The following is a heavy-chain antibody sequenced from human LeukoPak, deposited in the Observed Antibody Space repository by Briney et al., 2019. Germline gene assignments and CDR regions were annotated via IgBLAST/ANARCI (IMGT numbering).Heavy chain of an antibody. CDR1: GGSISSSSYY. CDR2: IYYSGST. D-gene: IGHD1-26*01. CDR3: ARLSGSYSVWFGP. Sequence: SETLSLTCTVSGGSISSSSYYWGWIRQPPGKGLEWIGSIYYSGSTYYNPSLKSRVTISVDTSKNQFSLKLSSVAAADTAVYYCARLSGSYSVWFGPWGQGTLVTVSS. V-gene: IGHV4-39*01. J-gene: IGHJ5*02.